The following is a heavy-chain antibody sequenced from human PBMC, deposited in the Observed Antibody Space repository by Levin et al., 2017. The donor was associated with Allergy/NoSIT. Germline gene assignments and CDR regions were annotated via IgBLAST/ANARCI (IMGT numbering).Heavy chain of an antibody. CDR2: ISSNGGST. D-gene: IGHD3-22*01. CDR1: GFTFSSYA. Sequence: GGSLRLSCSASGFTFSSYAMHWVRQAPGKGLEYVSAISSNGGSTYYADSVKGRFTISRDNSKNTLYLQMSSLRAEDTAVYYCVRDYYDSSGYYTEDAFDIWGQGTMVTVSS. V-gene: IGHV3-64D*06. CDR3: VRDYYDSSGYYTEDAFDI. J-gene: IGHJ3*02.